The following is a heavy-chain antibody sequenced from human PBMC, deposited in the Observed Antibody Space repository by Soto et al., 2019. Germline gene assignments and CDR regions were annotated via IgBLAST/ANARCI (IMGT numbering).Heavy chain of an antibody. CDR3: ARRPTLYYFDY. Sequence: SETLSLTCTVSGGSITSSDYYWGWIRQPPGKGLEWIGYIYYSGLTYYNPSLKSRVTISIDTSRSQFSLNLISVTAADTAVYFCARRPTLYYFDYWGQGTLVTVPS. CDR2: IYYSGLT. CDR1: GGSITSSDYY. J-gene: IGHJ4*02. V-gene: IGHV4-30-4*01.